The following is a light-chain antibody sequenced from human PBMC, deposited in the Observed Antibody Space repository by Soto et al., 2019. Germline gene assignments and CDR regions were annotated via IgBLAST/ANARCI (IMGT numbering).Light chain of an antibody. J-gene: IGKJ1*01. V-gene: IGKV3-20*01. CDR2: GAS. CDR3: QQYVSSPTT. Sequence: VLTQSPGTLSLSPGERATLSCRASQSVSTSYLAWYQQKPGQAPRLLIFGASSRATGIPDRFIGSGSGTDFTLTISRLEPEDFAVYYCQQYVSSPTTFGPGTKVEIK. CDR1: QSVSTSY.